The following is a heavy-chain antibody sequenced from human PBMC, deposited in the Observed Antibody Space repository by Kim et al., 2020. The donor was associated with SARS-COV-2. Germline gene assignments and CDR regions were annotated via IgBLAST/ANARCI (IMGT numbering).Heavy chain of an antibody. CDR2: INHSGST. CDR1: GGSFSGYY. D-gene: IGHD2-2*01. CDR3: ATWAYWYCSSTSCPTSDI. J-gene: IGHJ3*02. Sequence: SETLSLTCAVYGGSFSGYYWSWIRQPPGKGLEWIGEINHSGSTNYNPSLKSRVTISVDTSKNQFSLKLSSVTAADTAVYYCATWAYWYCSSTSCPTSDIWGQGTMVTVSS. V-gene: IGHV4-34*01.